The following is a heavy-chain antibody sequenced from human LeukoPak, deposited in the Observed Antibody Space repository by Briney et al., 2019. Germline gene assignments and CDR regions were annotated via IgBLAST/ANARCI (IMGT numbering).Heavy chain of an antibody. D-gene: IGHD3-22*01. V-gene: IGHV3-30-3*01. CDR1: GFTFSSYA. CDR3: AKAKDSSGPPTSDY. CDR2: ISYDGSNK. J-gene: IGHJ4*02. Sequence: GGSLRLSCAASGFTFSSYAMHWVRQAPGKGLEWVAVISYDGSNKYYADSVKGRFTISRDNSKNTLYLQMNSLRAEDTAIYYCAKAKDSSGPPTSDYWGQGTLVTVSS.